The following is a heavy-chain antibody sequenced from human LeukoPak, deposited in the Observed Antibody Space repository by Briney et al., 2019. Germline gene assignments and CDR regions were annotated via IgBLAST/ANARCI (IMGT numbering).Heavy chain of an antibody. V-gene: IGHV3-7*01. J-gene: IGHJ4*02. D-gene: IGHD4-17*01. CDR2: INKDGSER. CDR1: GFTFSGYW. Sequence: GGSLRLSCAASGFTFSGYWMSWVRQAPGKGLEWVANINKDGSERYNVDSVKGRFTVSRDNANKSLYLQMNSLRAEDTSVYYCARESKGRSKIDYWGQGTLVTVSS. CDR3: ARESKGRSKIDY.